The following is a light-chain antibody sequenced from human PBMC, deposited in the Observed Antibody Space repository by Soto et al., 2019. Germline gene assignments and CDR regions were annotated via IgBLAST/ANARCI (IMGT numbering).Light chain of an antibody. Sequence: AIQMTQSPSSLSASVGDRVTVTCRASQAIRNDLGWYQQKPGKAPKLLMYASSTLQSGVPSRFSGSVSGTDFTLTISNLQPEDFATYYCQQAASFPITFGQGTRLEI. J-gene: IGKJ5*01. CDR1: QAIRND. CDR2: ASS. V-gene: IGKV1-6*01. CDR3: QQAASFPIT.